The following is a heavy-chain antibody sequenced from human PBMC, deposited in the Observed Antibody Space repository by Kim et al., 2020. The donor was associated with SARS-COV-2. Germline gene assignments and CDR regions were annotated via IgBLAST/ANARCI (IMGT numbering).Heavy chain of an antibody. CDR3: ARRQFSSGWYYFDY. Sequence: YANSVKGRFTISRDNAKDTLYLQMNSLRAEDTAVYYCARRQFSSGWYYFDYWGQGTLVTVSS. V-gene: IGHV3-74*01. D-gene: IGHD6-19*01. J-gene: IGHJ4*02.